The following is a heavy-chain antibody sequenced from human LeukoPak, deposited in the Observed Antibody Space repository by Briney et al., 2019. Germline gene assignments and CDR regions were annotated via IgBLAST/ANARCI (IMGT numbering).Heavy chain of an antibody. CDR3: AREGCSSTSCHYYYYGMDV. CDR1: GFTFSSYS. V-gene: IGHV3-21*01. J-gene: IGHJ6*02. CDR2: ISSSSSYI. D-gene: IGHD2-2*01. Sequence: GGSLRLSCEASGFTFSSYSMNWVRQAPGKGLEWVSSISSSSSYIYYADSVKGRFTISRDNAKNSLYLQMNSLRAEDTAVYYCAREGCSSTSCHYYYYGMDVWGQGTTVTVSS.